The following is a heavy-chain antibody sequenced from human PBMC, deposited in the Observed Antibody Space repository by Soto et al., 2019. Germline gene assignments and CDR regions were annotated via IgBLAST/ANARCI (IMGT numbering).Heavy chain of an antibody. D-gene: IGHD6-19*01. J-gene: IGHJ5*02. CDR3: ARGLGSSGWRKKNWFDP. CDR2: MNPNSGNT. CDR1: GYTFTSYD. V-gene: IGHV1-8*01. Sequence: ASVKVSCKASGYTFTSYDINWVRQATGQGLEWMGWMNPNSGNTGYAQKFQGRVTMTRNTSISTAYMELSSLRSEDTAVYYCARGLGSSGWRKKNWFDPWGQGTLVTVSS.